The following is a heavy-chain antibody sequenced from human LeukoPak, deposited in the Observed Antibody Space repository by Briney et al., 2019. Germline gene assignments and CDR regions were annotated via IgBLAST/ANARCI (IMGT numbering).Heavy chain of an antibody. CDR2: IIPILGIA. J-gene: IGHJ6*03. CDR1: GGTYSSYT. Sequence: SVKVSCKASGGTYSSYTISWVRQAPGQGLEWMGRIIPILGIANYAQKFEGRVTITADKSTSTAYLELSSLRSEDTAVYYCARVVPAAPDAYYYYYMDVWGKGTTVTVSS. CDR3: ARVVPAAPDAYYYYYMDV. D-gene: IGHD2-2*01. V-gene: IGHV1-69*02.